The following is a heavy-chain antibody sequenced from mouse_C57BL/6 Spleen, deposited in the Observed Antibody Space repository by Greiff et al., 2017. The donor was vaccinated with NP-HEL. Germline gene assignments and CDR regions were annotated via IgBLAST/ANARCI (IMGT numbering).Heavy chain of an antibody. CDR1: GFNIKNTY. V-gene: IGHV14-3*01. J-gene: IGHJ3*01. Sequence: EVPGVESVAELVRPGASVKLSCTASGFNIKNTYMHWVKQRPEQGLEWIGRIDPANGNTKYAPKFQGKATITADTSSNTAYLQLSSLTSEDTAIYYWARDDYDVDVAYWGQGTLVTVSA. CDR2: IDPANGNT. D-gene: IGHD2-4*01. CDR3: ARDDYDVDVAY.